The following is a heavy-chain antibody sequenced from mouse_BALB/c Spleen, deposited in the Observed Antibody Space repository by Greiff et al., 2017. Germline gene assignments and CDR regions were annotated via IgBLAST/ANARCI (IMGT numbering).Heavy chain of an antibody. J-gene: IGHJ4*01. Sequence: EVQRVESGGGLVKPGGSLKLSCAASGFTFSSYAMSWVRQTPEKRLEWVASISSGGSTYYPDSVKGRFTISRDNARNILYLQMSSLRSEDTAMYYCARAARDYYAMDYWGQGTSVTVSS. V-gene: IGHV5-6-5*01. CDR1: GFTFSSYA. CDR3: ARAARDYYAMDY. D-gene: IGHD3-1*01. CDR2: ISSGGST.